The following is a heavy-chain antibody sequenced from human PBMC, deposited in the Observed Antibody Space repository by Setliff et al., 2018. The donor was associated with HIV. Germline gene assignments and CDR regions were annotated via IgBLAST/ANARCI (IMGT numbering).Heavy chain of an antibody. CDR1: TYFSSSGYY. J-gene: IGHJ6*02. CDR3: ARTSMVRGTKYGMDV. V-gene: IGHV4-38-2*01. D-gene: IGHD3-10*01. Sequence: SETLSLTCAVSTYFSSSGYYWAWIRQSPGKGLEWIGSMHQSGRTQYNPSLKSRVTISGDTSKSQFSLNLSSVTAADTAVYYCARTSMVRGTKYGMDVWGQGTTVTVS. CDR2: MHQSGRT.